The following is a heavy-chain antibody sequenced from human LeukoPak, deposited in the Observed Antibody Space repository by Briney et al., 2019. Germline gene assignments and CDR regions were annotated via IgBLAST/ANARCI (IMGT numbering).Heavy chain of an antibody. Sequence: ASVKDSCMASGYTFTGYYMPWVRQAPGQGLEWMGWINPNSGGTNYAQKFQGRVTMTRDTSISTAYMELSRLRSDDTAVYYCARDSSGYYYSGRMDLWGRGTLVTVSS. CDR3: ARDSSGYYYSGRMDL. J-gene: IGHJ2*01. CDR1: GYTFTGYY. D-gene: IGHD3-22*01. CDR2: INPNSGGT. V-gene: IGHV1-2*02.